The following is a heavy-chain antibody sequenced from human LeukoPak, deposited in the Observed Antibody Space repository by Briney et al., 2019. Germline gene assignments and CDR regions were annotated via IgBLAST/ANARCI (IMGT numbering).Heavy chain of an antibody. CDR3: AREGGEGDNSAFDI. D-gene: IGHD3-16*01. Sequence: GGSLRFSCAASGVTLSDHHMDWLRPAPGKGLKGVGRTRDKARGYTTEYAASVKGRFTISRDDSQTSVCLQMNSLKTEDTAVYFCAREGGEGDNSAFDIWGQGTVVTVSS. CDR1: GVTLSDHH. CDR2: TRDKARGYTT. J-gene: IGHJ3*02. V-gene: IGHV3-72*01.